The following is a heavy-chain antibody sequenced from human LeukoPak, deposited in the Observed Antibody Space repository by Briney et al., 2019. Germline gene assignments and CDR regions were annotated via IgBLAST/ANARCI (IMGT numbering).Heavy chain of an antibody. D-gene: IGHD3-10*01. J-gene: IGHJ4*02. CDR1: GFIFRNYA. CDR2: ISASGGKT. CDR3: AKWTRTTLFRGDRARFDS. Sequence: GGSLRLSCAASGFIFRNYAMSWVRQVPGKGLECVSVISASGGKTYYADSVKGRFTISRDTSKTTISLQMNSLRVEDSAVYYCAKWTRTTLFRGDRARFDSWGQGTLVTVSS. V-gene: IGHV3-23*01.